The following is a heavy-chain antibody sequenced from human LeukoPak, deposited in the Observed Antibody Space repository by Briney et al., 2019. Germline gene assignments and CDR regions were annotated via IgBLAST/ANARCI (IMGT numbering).Heavy chain of an antibody. CDR3: ARGIAVAGRSPDYFDY. V-gene: IGHV3-48*01. J-gene: IGHJ4*02. Sequence: PGGSLRLSCAASGFTFSSYSMNWVRQAPGKGLEWVSYISGSSTTIYYTDSVKGRFTIFRDNAKNSLYLQMNSLRAEDTAVYYCARGIAVAGRSPDYFDYWGQGALVTVSS. CDR1: GFTFSSYS. CDR2: ISGSSTTI. D-gene: IGHD6-19*01.